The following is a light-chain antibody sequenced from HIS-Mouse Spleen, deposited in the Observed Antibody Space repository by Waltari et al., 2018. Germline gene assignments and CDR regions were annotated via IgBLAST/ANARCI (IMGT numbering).Light chain of an antibody. CDR3: CSYAGSYPVV. CDR1: SSYVGGYNY. Sequence: QSALTQPRSVSGSPGQSVTISCTGTSSYVGGYNYVSWYQQHPGKAPRLMIDDVSKRPSGVPDRFSGSKSGNTASLTISGLQAEDEADYYCCSYAGSYPVVFGGGTKLTVL. V-gene: IGLV2-11*01. J-gene: IGLJ2*01. CDR2: DVS.